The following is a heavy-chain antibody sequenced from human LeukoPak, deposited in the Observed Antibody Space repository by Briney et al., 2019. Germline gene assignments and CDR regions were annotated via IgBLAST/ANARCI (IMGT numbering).Heavy chain of an antibody. CDR1: GYTFTSYY. Sequence: ASVKVSCKASGYTFTSYYMHWVRQAPGQGLEWMGIINPSGGSTSYAQKFQGRVTMTRDMSTSTVYMELSSLRSEDTAVYYCARAGESLTMVRGVPLLNWFDPWGQGTLVTVSS. CDR3: ARAGESLTMVRGVPLLNWFDP. J-gene: IGHJ5*02. CDR2: INPSGGST. D-gene: IGHD3-10*01. V-gene: IGHV1-46*01.